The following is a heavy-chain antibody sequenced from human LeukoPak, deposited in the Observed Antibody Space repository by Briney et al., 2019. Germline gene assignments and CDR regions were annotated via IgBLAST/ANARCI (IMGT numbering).Heavy chain of an antibody. CDR2: IYYSGTT. CDR3: SGTWSDYYAFDI. Sequence: PSETLSLTCAVSGASISSSNYYWGWIRQPPGKGLEWIGSIYYSGTTYYNPSLKSRVTISVDSSKNQFSLKVSSVTAADTAVYYCSGTWSDYYAFDIWGQGTMVTVSS. CDR1: GASISSSNYY. J-gene: IGHJ3*02. D-gene: IGHD3-3*01. V-gene: IGHV4-39*07.